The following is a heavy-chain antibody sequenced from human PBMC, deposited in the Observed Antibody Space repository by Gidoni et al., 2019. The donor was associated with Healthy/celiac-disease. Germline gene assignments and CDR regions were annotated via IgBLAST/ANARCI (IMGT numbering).Heavy chain of an antibody. CDR1: GFSPSTSGLG. Sequence: QITLKESGPTLVKTSQTLMLTCTFPGFSPSTSGLGAGWILQPPGNALEWLALIYWDDDKRYSPSLKSRLTITKDTSKNQVVLTMTNMDPVDTATYYCAVYQPLSETYYYDSSGYSRDAFDIWGQGTMVTVSS. J-gene: IGHJ3*02. D-gene: IGHD3-22*01. CDR3: AVYQPLSETYYYDSSGYSRDAFDI. V-gene: IGHV2-5*02. CDR2: IYWDDDK.